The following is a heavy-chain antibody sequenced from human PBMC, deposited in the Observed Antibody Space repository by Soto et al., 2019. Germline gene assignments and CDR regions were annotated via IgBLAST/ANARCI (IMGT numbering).Heavy chain of an antibody. CDR1: GFTFSSYS. V-gene: IGHV3-21*01. CDR2: ISSSSSYI. J-gene: IGHJ6*02. D-gene: IGHD2-2*01. CDR3: ARDARLETTAAEKLPDYSGMDV. Sequence: GGSLRLSCAASGFTFSSYSMNWVRQAPGKGLEWVSSISSSSSYIYYADSVKGRFTISRDNAKNTLYLQMNSLRAEDTAVYYSARDARLETTAAEKLPDYSGMDVWGQGTTVTVSS.